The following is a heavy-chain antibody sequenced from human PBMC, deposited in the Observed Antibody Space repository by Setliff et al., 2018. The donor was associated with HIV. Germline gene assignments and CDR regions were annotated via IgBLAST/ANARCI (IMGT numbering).Heavy chain of an antibody. CDR3: AGSGYCSGGSCFDY. CDR1: GYTFTSYG. J-gene: IGHJ4*02. V-gene: IGHV1-18*01. D-gene: IGHD2-15*01. Sequence: ASVKVSCKASGYTFTSYGISWVRQAPGQGLEWMGWISAYNSNTNYAQKLQGRVTMTTDTSTSTAYMELRSLRSDDTAVYYCAGSGYCSGGSCFDYWGQGTLVTSPQ. CDR2: ISAYNSNT.